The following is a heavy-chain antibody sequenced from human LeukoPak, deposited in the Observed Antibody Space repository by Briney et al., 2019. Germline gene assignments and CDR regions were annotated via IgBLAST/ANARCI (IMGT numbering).Heavy chain of an antibody. V-gene: IGHV1-2*06. CDR1: GYTFTGYY. D-gene: IGHD3-10*01. J-gene: IGHJ5*02. CDR2: INPNSGGT. Sequence: ASVKVSCKASGYTFTGYYMHWVRQAPGQGLEWMGRINPNSGGTNYAQKFQGRVTMTRDTSISTAYMELSRLRSDDTAVYYCARGPMVRGVNLAEWFDRWGQGTLVTVSS. CDR3: ARGPMVRGVNLAEWFDR.